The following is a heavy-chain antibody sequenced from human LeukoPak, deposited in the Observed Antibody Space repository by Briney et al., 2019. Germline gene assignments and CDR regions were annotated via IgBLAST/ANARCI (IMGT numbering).Heavy chain of an antibody. Sequence: ASVTVSCKLTEHSLFEIFIHWVRQAPGKGLEWLGGSDNANGEINYAETLRGRVTMTEDTNTDTAHMEMNSLTSDDTAIYYCVTALGSWGQGTLVTVSP. D-gene: IGHD3-10*01. J-gene: IGHJ5*02. CDR2: SDNANGEI. CDR3: VTALGS. V-gene: IGHV1-24*01. CDR1: EHSLFEIF.